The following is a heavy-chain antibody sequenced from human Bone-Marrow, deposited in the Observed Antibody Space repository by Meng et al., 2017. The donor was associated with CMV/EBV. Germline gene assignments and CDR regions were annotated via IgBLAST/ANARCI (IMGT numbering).Heavy chain of an antibody. CDR2: INWNGGST. V-gene: IGHV3-20*04. CDR3: AKVAGGNSVGGFDY. Sequence: GGSLRLSCAASGFTFDDYGMSWVRQAPGKGLEWVSGINWNGGSTGYADSVKGRFTISRDNAKNSLYLQKNILRAEDTALYYCAKVAGGNSVGGFDYWGQGTLVTVSS. D-gene: IGHD4-23*01. CDR1: GFTFDDYG. J-gene: IGHJ4*02.